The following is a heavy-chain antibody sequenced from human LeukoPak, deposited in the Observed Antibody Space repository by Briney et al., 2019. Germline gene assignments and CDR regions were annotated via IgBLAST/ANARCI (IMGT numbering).Heavy chain of an antibody. Sequence: GGSLRLSCAASGFTVSSNYMSWVRQAPGKGLEWVSVIYSGGSTYYADSVKGRFTISRDNSKNTLYLQMNSLRAEDTAVYYCAREHGHSSGYFGAFDIWGQGTMVTVSS. J-gene: IGHJ3*02. D-gene: IGHD3-22*01. CDR3: AREHGHSSGYFGAFDI. CDR2: IYSGGST. V-gene: IGHV3-66*02. CDR1: GFTVSSNY.